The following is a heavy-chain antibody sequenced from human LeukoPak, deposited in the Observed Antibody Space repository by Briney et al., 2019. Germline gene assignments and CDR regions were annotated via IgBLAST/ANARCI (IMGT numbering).Heavy chain of an antibody. CDR2: ISGSGGST. J-gene: IGHJ6*03. CDR3: AKGQDRSYYYYYYMDV. Sequence: GGSLRLSCAASGFTFSSYAMSWVRQAPGKGLEWVSAISGSGGSTYYADSVKGRFTISRDNSKNTLYLQMNSLRAEDTAVYYCAKGQDRSYYYYYYMDVWGKGTTVTVSS. V-gene: IGHV3-23*01. CDR1: GFTFSSYA. D-gene: IGHD6-13*01.